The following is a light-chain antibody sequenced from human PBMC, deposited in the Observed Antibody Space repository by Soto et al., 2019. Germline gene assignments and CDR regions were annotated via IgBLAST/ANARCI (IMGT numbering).Light chain of an antibody. J-gene: IGKJ4*01. Sequence: EVVMTQSPATVSVSPGERPSLSCRASQSIGSNLGWYQQKPGQAPRLLISNTSTRATGVPARFSGSGSGKEFPLTISSLESEDIAVYYCQQYAGWPLTFGGGTKVDIK. CDR3: QQYAGWPLT. CDR1: QSIGSN. CDR2: NTS. V-gene: IGKV3D-15*01.